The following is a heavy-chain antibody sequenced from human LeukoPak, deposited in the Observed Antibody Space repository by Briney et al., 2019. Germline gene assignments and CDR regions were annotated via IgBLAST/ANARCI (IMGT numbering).Heavy chain of an antibody. CDR2: INHSGST. Sequence: SETLSLTCAVYGGSFSGYYWSWIRRPPGKGLEWIGEINHSGSTNYNPSLKSRVTISVDTSKNQFSLKLSSVTAADTAVYYCAIRYYYGSGSWDYWGQGTLVTVSS. CDR3: AIRYYYGSGSWDY. V-gene: IGHV4-34*01. D-gene: IGHD3-10*01. J-gene: IGHJ4*02. CDR1: GGSFSGYY.